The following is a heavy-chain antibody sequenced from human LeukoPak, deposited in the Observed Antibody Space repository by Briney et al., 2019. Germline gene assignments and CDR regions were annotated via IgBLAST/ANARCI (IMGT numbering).Heavy chain of an antibody. CDR1: GFNFSSYW. Sequence: GGSLRLSCAASGFNFSSYWMHWVRQAPGKGLEWVAFIRYDGSNKYYADSVKGRFTISRDNSKNTLYLQMNSLRAEDTAVYYVAVAGDAFDIWGQGTMVTVSS. J-gene: IGHJ3*02. CDR2: IRYDGSNK. V-gene: IGHV3-30*02. D-gene: IGHD6-19*01. CDR3: AVAGDAFDI.